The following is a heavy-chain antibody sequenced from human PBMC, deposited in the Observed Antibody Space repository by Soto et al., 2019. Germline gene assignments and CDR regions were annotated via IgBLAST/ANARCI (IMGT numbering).Heavy chain of an antibody. D-gene: IGHD3-3*01. J-gene: IGHJ4*02. CDR2: INHSGST. CDR1: VESFSAYY. CDR3: ARDPLRFLEWLLHDSSSWSKSEYYYFDY. V-gene: IGHV4-34*01. Sequence: PSETLSLTCAVYVESFSAYYWSWIRQPPGKGLEWIGEINHSGSTNFNPSLKSRVTISVDTSKNQFSLKLSSVTAADTAVYYCARDPLRFLEWLLHDSSSWSKSEYYYFDYWGQGTLVTVSS.